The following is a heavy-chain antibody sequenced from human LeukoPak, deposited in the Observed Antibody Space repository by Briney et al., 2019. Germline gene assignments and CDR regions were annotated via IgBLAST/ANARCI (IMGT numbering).Heavy chain of an antibody. CDR3: AREYGGHAFDI. CDR1: GYTFTSYD. CDR2: MNPNSGNT. D-gene: IGHD2-2*01. V-gene: IGHV1-8*01. J-gene: IGHJ3*02. Sequence: ASVKVSCKASGYTFTSYDINWVRQATGQGLEWMGWMNPNSGNTGYAQKFQGRVTMTRDTSTSTVYMDLSSLRSEDTAVYYCAREYGGHAFDIWGQGTMVTVSS.